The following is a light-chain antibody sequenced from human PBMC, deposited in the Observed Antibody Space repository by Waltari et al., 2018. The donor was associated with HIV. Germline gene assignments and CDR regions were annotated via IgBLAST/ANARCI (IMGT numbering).Light chain of an antibody. CDR1: SHHVVNQV. V-gene: IGLV10-54*04. CDR3: SAWDSSLGAWV. CDR2: RNN. Sequence: QAGLTQPPSVSKALTQTSTLPCPWNSHHVVNQVSTWLPLHPGPPPKLLSYRNNNRPSGISERFSASRSRNTASLTITGLQPEDEADYYCSAWDSSLGAWVFGGGTKLTVL. J-gene: IGLJ3*02.